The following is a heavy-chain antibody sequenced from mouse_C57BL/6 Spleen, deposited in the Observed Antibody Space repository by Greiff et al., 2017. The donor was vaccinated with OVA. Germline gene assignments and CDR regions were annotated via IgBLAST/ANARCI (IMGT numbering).Heavy chain of an antibody. CDR1: GFTFSSYA. V-gene: IGHV5-4*01. CDR3: ARDRDYYGSSYSWFAY. Sequence: EVQLVESGGDLVKPGGSLKLSCAASGFTFSSYAMSWVRQTPEKRLEWIANISAGGSYTYYPDNVKGRFTISRDNAKTNLYLQLSHLKSEDTAMYYCARDRDYYGSSYSWFAYWGQGTLVTVSA. D-gene: IGHD1-1*01. J-gene: IGHJ3*01. CDR2: ISAGGSYT.